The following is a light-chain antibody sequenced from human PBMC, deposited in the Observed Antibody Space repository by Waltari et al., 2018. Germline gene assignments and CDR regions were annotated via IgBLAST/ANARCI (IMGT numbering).Light chain of an antibody. CDR2: GTS. CDR1: SGPVIDVRF. J-gene: IGLJ3*02. CDR3: LLSFRSGWV. V-gene: IGLV7-46*01. Sequence: QAVVTQEPSLTVSPGETVTLTCASSSGPVIDVRFPSWLQQRPGQAPRTLIYGTSINKMWSPARSAGSLIGGRAVLTLSGAQPEDEADYYCLLSFRSGWVFGGGTRLIV.